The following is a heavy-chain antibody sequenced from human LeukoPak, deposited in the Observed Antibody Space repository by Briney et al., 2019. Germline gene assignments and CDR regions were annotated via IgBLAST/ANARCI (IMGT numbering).Heavy chain of an antibody. CDR3: ARGMPVGGTKIGFDC. Sequence: ASVKVSCKASGYTFTAYFMHWVRQAPGQGLEWMGWINPNSGVTNSAQKFQGRVTMTRDTSIRTVYMEVSTMRSDDTAVYYCARGMPVGGTKIGFDCWGQGTLVTVSS. V-gene: IGHV1-2*02. CDR1: GYTFTAYF. D-gene: IGHD6-19*01. CDR2: INPNSGVT. J-gene: IGHJ4*02.